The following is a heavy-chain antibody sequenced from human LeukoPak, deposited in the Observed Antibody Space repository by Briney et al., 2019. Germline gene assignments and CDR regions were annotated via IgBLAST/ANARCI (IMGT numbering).Heavy chain of an antibody. CDR2: TGGSDDNT. CDR1: GFNFISYT. D-gene: IGHD6-25*01. V-gene: IGHV3-23*01. CDR3: TKDLMTGFSSGWYLAY. J-gene: IGHJ4*02. Sequence: PGGSLRLSCAASGFNFISYTMNWVRQAPGKGLEWVAFTGGSDDNTHYADSVKGRFSISRDTSENRLFLQMNSLRPDDSALYYCTKDLMTGFSSGWYLAYWGQGTLVTVSS.